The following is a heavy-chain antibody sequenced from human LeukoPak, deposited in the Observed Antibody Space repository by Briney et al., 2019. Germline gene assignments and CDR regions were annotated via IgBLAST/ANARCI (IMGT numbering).Heavy chain of an antibody. J-gene: IGHJ6*02. CDR1: GFTFSNYG. CDR3: ARAEYDRSDSIYYYYGMDI. D-gene: IGHD3-22*01. Sequence: GGSLRLSCAASGFTFSNYGIHWVRQAPGKGLEWVAVVSYDGNNKYYADSVKGRFTISRDNSKNTLFLQMNSLRAEDTAVYYCARAEYDRSDSIYYYYGMDIWGQGTTVTVSS. V-gene: IGHV3-30*03. CDR2: VSYDGNNK.